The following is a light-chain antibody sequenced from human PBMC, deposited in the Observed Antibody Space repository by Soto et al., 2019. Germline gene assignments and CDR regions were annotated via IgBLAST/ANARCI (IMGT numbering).Light chain of an antibody. V-gene: IGKV1-33*01. Sequence: DMQMTQFPSSLSASVGDRVTITCHASQDISNYLNWYQQKPGKAPKLLIYDASNLETGVPSRFSGSGSATDFTFTISSMQPEDIAIYYCQQYDNLPLTFGGGTKVDIK. J-gene: IGKJ4*01. CDR3: QQYDNLPLT. CDR2: DAS. CDR1: QDISNY.